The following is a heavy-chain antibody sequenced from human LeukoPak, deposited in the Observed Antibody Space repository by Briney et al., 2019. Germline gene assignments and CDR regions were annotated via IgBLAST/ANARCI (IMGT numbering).Heavy chain of an antibody. CDR3: ARGAQYYYDSSPLDY. V-gene: IGHV3-74*01. D-gene: IGHD3-22*01. J-gene: IGHJ4*02. CDR2: INSDGSST. CDR1: GFIVSTNY. Sequence: GGSLRLSCAASGFIVSTNYMSWVRQAPGKGLVWVSRINSDGSSTSYADSVKGRFTISRDNAKNTLYLQMNSLRAEDTAVYYCARGAQYYYDSSPLDYWGQGTLVTVSS.